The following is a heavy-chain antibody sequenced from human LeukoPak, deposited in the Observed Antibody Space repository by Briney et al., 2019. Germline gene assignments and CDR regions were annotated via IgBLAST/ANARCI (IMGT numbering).Heavy chain of an antibody. CDR1: GGSISSSSYY. D-gene: IGHD3-22*01. CDR2: IYYSGST. J-gene: IGHJ4*02. Sequence: PSETLSLTCTVSGGSISSSSYYWGWIRQPPGKGLEWIGSIYYSGSTYYNPSLKSRVTISVDTSKNQFSLKLSSVTAADTAVYYCARFASIVVSFDYWGQGTLVTVSS. CDR3: ARFASIVVSFDY. V-gene: IGHV4-39*07.